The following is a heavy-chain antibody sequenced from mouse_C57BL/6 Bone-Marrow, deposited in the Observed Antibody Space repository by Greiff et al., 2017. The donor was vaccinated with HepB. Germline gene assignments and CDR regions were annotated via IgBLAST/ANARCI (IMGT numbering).Heavy chain of an antibody. Sequence: EVNVVESGEGLVKPGGSLKLSCAASGFTFSSYAMSWVRQTPEKRLEWVAYISSGGDYIYYADTVKGRFTISRDNARNTLYLQMSSLKSEDTARYYCTSIYYGPYWYVDVWGTGTTVTVSS. CDR1: GFTFSSYA. D-gene: IGHD2-1*01. J-gene: IGHJ1*03. V-gene: IGHV5-9-1*02. CDR2: ISSGGDYI. CDR3: TSIYYGPYWYVDV.